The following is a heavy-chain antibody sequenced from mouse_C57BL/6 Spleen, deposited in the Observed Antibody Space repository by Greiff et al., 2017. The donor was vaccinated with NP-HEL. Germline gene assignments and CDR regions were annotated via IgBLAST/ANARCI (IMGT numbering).Heavy chain of an antibody. V-gene: IGHV1-80*01. CDR3: ARSYYSNFYWYFDV. Sequence: VKLQQSGAELVKPGASVKISCKASGYAFSSYWMNWVKQRPGKGLEWIGQIYPGDGDTNYNGKFKGKATLTADKSSSTAYMQLSSLTSEDSAVYFCARSYYSNFYWYFDVWGTGTTVTVSS. D-gene: IGHD2-5*01. CDR1: GYAFSSYW. CDR2: IYPGDGDT. J-gene: IGHJ1*03.